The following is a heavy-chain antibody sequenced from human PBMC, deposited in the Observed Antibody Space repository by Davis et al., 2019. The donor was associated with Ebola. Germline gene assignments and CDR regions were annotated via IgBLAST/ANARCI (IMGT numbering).Heavy chain of an antibody. V-gene: IGHV3-30*18. D-gene: IGHD3-22*01. CDR2: ISYDGSDK. CDR3: TKGDRDYSSSPFDY. J-gene: IGHJ4*02. CDR1: GFTFDSHG. Sequence: GESLKISCAASGFTFDSHGMSWVRQAPGKGLEWVAFISYDGSDKFYADSVKGRFTISRDSSKNTLDLQMNSLRAEDTALYSCTKGDRDYSSSPFDYWGQGTLVTVSS.